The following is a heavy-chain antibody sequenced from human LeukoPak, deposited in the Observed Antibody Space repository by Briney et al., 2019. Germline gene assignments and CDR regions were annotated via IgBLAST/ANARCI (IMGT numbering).Heavy chain of an antibody. CDR3: ARGSPAARTFDY. CDR1: GFTFSSYW. Sequence: GGSLRLSCAASGFTFSSYWMHWVRQAPGKGLVWVSRINSDGSSTSYADSMKGRFTISRDNAKNTLYLQMNSLRAEDTAVYYCARGSPAARTFDYWGQGTLVTVSS. V-gene: IGHV3-74*01. D-gene: IGHD2-2*01. J-gene: IGHJ4*02. CDR2: INSDGSST.